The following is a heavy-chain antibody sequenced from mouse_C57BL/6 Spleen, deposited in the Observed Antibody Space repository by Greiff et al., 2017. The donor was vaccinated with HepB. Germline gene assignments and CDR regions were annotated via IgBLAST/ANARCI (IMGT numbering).Heavy chain of an antibody. CDR1: GYTFTSYW. CDR2: INPSNGGT. V-gene: IGHV1-53*01. Sequence: QVQLQQPGTELVKPGASVKLSCKASGYTFTSYWMHWVKQRPGQGLEWIGNINPSNGGTNYNEKFKSKATLTVDKSSSTAYMQLSSLTSEDSAVYYCAREGILYDYDGRYFDVWGTGTTVTVSS. D-gene: IGHD2-4*01. J-gene: IGHJ1*03. CDR3: AREGILYDYDGRYFDV.